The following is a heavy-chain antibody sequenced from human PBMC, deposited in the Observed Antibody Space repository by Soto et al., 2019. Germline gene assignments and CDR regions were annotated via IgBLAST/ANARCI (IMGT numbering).Heavy chain of an antibody. CDR1: GFTFSTYA. CDR3: ERDVNRGWNYPAY. Sequence: QVQLVESGGGVVQPGRSLRLSCEVSGFTFSTYAMHWVRQAPGKGLEWVAVILYDGSYKYYADSVKGRFTISRDNSKNTLYLQMNSPSTEDTAVYFCERDVNRGWNYPAYWGQGTLVTVSS. CDR2: ILYDGSYK. D-gene: IGHD1-7*01. J-gene: IGHJ4*02. V-gene: IGHV3-30-3*01.